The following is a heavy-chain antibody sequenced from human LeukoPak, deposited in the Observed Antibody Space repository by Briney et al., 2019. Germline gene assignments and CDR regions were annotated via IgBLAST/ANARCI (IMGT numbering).Heavy chain of an antibody. V-gene: IGHV3-7*01. CDR2: IKQDGSEK. Sequence: GGSLRLSCAASGFTFSSNWMSWVRQAPGKGLEWVANIKQDGSEKYYVDSVKGRFTISRDNAKNSLYLQMNSLRAEDTAVYYCAREGGSSGYYYEDGAFDIWGQGTMVTVSS. J-gene: IGHJ3*02. CDR1: GFTFSSNW. D-gene: IGHD3-22*01. CDR3: AREGGSSGYYYEDGAFDI.